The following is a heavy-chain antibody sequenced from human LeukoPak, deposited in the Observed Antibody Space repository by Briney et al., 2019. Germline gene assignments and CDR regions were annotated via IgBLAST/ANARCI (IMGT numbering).Heavy chain of an antibody. CDR3: ARGSSFGELSH. V-gene: IGHV3-21*01. Sequence: GGSLRLSCAASGFTFSSHSMNWVRQAPGKGLEWVSSISSSSSYIYYADSVKGRFTISRDNAKNSLYLQMNSLRAEDAAVYYCARGSSFGELSHWGQGTLVTVSS. CDR2: ISSSSSYI. J-gene: IGHJ4*02. D-gene: IGHD3-10*01. CDR1: GFTFSSHS.